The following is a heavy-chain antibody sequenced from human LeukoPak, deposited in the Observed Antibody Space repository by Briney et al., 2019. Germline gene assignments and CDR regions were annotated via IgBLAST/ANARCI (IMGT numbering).Heavy chain of an antibody. D-gene: IGHD3-10*01. CDR3: ARVYGSGSQTKLDFES. V-gene: IGHV3-30*02. CDR2: IRYDGSNK. CDR1: GFVFINYG. Sequence: GWSLRLSCAASGFVFINYGMQWPRQAPGKGLEWGAFIRYDGSNKYYADCVKGRFTVSRDNSKNTLYLQMNSLRPEDTAVYFCARVYGSGSQTKLDFESWGQGTLVIVSS. J-gene: IGHJ4*02.